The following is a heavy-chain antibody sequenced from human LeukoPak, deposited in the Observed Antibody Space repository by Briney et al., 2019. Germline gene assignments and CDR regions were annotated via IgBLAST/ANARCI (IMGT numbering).Heavy chain of an antibody. V-gene: IGHV4-59*12. CDR3: AREGYDYGDPYYFDY. J-gene: IGHJ4*02. Sequence: PSETLSLTCAVYGGSFSSYYWSWIRQPPGKGLEWIGYIYYSGSTNYNPSLKSRVTISVDTSKNQFSLKLSSVTAADTAVYYCAREGYDYGDPYYFDYWGQGTLVTVSS. CDR1: GGSFSSYY. D-gene: IGHD4-17*01. CDR2: IYYSGST.